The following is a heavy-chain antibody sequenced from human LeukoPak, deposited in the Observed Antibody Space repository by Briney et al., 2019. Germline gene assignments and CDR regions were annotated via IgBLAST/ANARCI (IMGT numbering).Heavy chain of an antibody. J-gene: IGHJ4*02. V-gene: IGHV3-30-3*01. CDR1: GFTFSSCA. D-gene: IGHD1-26*01. CDR2: ISNDGGNK. Sequence: PGGSLRLSCAASGFTFSSCAMHWVRQAPGKGLEWMAVISNDGGNKYYADSVKGRFTISRDNSKNTLYLQMNSLRPEDTAVYYCARVVREADDYWGQGTLVTVSS. CDR3: ARVVREADDY.